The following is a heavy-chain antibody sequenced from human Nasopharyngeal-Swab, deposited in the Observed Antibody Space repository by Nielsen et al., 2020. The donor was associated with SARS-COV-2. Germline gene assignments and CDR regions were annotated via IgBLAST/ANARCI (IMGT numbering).Heavy chain of an antibody. V-gene: IGHV4-31*03. D-gene: IGHD1-1*01. Sequence: TLSLTCTVSGGSISSGGYYWSWIRQHPGKGLEWIGYIYYSGSTYYNPSLKSRVTISVDTSKNQFSLKLSSVTAADTAVYYCARDKSTTGNYYYYYGMDVWGQGTTVTVSS. CDR2: IYYSGST. CDR1: GGSISSGGYY. J-gene: IGHJ6*02. CDR3: ARDKSTTGNYYYYYGMDV.